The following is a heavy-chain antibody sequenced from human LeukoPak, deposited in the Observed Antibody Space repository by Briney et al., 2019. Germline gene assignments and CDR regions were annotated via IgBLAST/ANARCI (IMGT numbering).Heavy chain of an antibody. J-gene: IGHJ4*02. D-gene: IGHD2-21*01. Sequence: GGSLRLSCAASGFTFRRYWVTCVRHAPGKGLERVANINQDGSEEYYVDAVKGRFTISIGNGKNSRYLQMNSLRAEETDVYYCTRGYCGYTSCSPPPDCWGQGTLVTVSS. V-gene: IGHV3-7*01. CDR3: TRGYCGYTSCSPPPDC. CDR2: INQDGSEE. CDR1: GFTFRRYW.